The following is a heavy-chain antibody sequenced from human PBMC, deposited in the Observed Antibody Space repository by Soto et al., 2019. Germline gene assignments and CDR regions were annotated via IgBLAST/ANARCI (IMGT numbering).Heavy chain of an antibody. CDR3: ARGGGITMVRGVIGAFDY. CDR2: ISSSGSTI. J-gene: IGHJ4*02. CDR1: GFTFSSYE. D-gene: IGHD3-10*01. V-gene: IGHV3-48*03. Sequence: GGSLRLSCAASGFTFSSYEMNWVRQAPGKGLEWVSYISSSGSTIYYADSVKGRFTISRDNAKNSLYLQMNSLRAEDTAVYYCARGGGITMVRGVIGAFDYWGQGPLVTVSS.